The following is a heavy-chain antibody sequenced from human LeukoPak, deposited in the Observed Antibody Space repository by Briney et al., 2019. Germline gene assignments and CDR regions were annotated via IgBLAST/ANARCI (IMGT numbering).Heavy chain of an antibody. CDR3: AKLRITMVRGVIGLLDY. V-gene: IGHV3-23*01. D-gene: IGHD3-10*01. Sequence: GASVKVSCKVSGYTLTKLSMHWVRQAPGKGLECVSAISGSGGSTYYADSVKGRFTISRDNSKNTLYLQMNSLRAEDTAVYYCAKLRITMVRGVIGLLDYWGQGTLVTVSS. CDR2: ISGSGGST. CDR1: GYTLTKLS. J-gene: IGHJ4*02.